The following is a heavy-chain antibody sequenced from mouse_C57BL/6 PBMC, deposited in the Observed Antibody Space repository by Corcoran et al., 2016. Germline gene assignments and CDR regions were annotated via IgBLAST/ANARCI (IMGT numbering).Heavy chain of an antibody. D-gene: IGHD1-1*01. J-gene: IGHJ4*01. CDR1: GYTFTTYG. CDR3: ARDYYGSSYCAMDY. Sequence: QIRLVQSGPELKKPGETVKISCKASGYTFTTYGMSWVKQAPGKGLKWMGWINTYSGVPTYADDFKGRFAFSLETSASTAYLQINNLKNEDTATYFCARDYYGSSYCAMDYWGQGTSVTVSS. CDR2: INTYSGVP. V-gene: IGHV9-3*01.